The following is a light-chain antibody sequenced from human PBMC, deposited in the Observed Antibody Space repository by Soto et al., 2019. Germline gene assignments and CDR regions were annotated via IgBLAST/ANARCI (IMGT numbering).Light chain of an antibody. V-gene: IGLV2-8*01. CDR3: SSYADSNNV. CDR1: RRDVGGYNY. J-gene: IGLJ1*01. CDR2: EVS. Sequence: PSFASGAPGMAGTLLCTGNRRDVGGYNYVSWYQQHPGKAPKLMIYEVSKRPSGVPDRFSGSKSGNTASLTVSGLQAEDEADYYCSSYADSNNVFGTGTKVTVL.